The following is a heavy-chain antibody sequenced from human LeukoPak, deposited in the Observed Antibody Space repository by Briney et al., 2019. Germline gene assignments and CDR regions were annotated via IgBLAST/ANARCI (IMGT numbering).Heavy chain of an antibody. CDR3: ARDEGADFWSGYSYYYYGMDV. D-gene: IGHD3-3*01. V-gene: IGHV3-11*01. CDR1: GFTFSEYY. CDR2: ISSSGRTI. Sequence: PGGSLRLSCAASGFTFSEYYMSWIRQAPGKGLEWGSYISSSGRTIYYADSVKGRFTISRDNAKNSLYLQMNSLRAEDTAVYYCARDEGADFWSGYSYYYYGMDVWGQGTTVTVSS. J-gene: IGHJ6*02.